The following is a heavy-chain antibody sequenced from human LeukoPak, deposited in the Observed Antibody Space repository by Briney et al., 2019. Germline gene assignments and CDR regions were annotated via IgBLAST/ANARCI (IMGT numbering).Heavy chain of an antibody. CDR1: GFTVSSNY. CDR3: ARERLYYYDSSGMDV. D-gene: IGHD3-22*01. J-gene: IGHJ6*02. CDR2: IYSGGST. Sequence: GGSLRLSCAASGFTVSSNYTSWVRQAPGKGLEWVSVIYSGGSTYYADSVKGRFTISRDNSKNTLYLQMNSLRAEDTAVYYCARERLYYYDSSGMDVWGQGTTVTVSS. V-gene: IGHV3-53*01.